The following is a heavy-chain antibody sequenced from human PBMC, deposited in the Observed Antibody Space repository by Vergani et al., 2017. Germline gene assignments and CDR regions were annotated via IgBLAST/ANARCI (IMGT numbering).Heavy chain of an antibody. D-gene: IGHD3-22*01. J-gene: IGHJ4*02. Sequence: EKQLVQSGSETKKPGESLKISCQAFGYIFSNFWIGWVRQRPGRGLEWMGIIYPADSDTRYSPSFQGQVTISVDKSISTAYLQRSSLRASDSAMYYCARLYGRDSSGSKYFDYWGQGTLVTVSS. CDR1: GYIFSNFW. V-gene: IGHV5-51*01. CDR3: ARLYGRDSSGSKYFDY. CDR2: IYPADSDT.